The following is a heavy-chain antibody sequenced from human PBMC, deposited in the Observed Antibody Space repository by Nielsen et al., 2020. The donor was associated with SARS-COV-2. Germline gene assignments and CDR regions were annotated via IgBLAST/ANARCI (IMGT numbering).Heavy chain of an antibody. D-gene: IGHD4-23*01. CDR3: ATLGNWEGYYYYMDV. CDR2: IYYSGST. J-gene: IGHJ6*03. V-gene: IGHV4-39*01. Sequence: SETLSLTCTVSGGSISSSSYYWGWIRQPPGKGLEWIGSIYYSGSTYYNPSLKSRVTISVDTSKNQFSLKLSSVTAADTAVYYCATLGNWEGYYYYMDVWGKGTTVTVSS. CDR1: GGSISSSSYY.